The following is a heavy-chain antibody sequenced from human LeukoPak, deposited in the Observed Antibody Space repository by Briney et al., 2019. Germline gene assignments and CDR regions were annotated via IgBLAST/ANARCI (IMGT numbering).Heavy chain of an antibody. CDR1: GFTFSTYT. CDR3: ARDAGGYNSDY. D-gene: IGHD5-24*01. CDR2: ITSTSSYI. Sequence: GGSLRLSCAASGFTFSTYTMNWVRRAPGKGLEWVSSITSTSSYIYYADSVKGRFTMSRDNAKSSLYLQMNSLRAEDTAVYYCARDAGGYNSDYWGQGTLVTVSS. J-gene: IGHJ4*02. V-gene: IGHV3-21*01.